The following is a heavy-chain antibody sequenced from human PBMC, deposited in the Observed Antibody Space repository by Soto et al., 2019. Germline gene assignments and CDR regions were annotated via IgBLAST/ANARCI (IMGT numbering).Heavy chain of an antibody. CDR3: TIHEGWTGPDQ. V-gene: IGHV4-4*02. D-gene: IGHD2-8*02. CDR1: GASIGSGGW. CDR2: IFHDGNT. Sequence: QVHLQESGPGLVKPSETLSLTCAVSGASIGSGGWWSWVRQPPGKGLEWIAEIFHDGNTNYSPFPNSRVTIPVDKSQNRFSLNLSSVTAADTAVYYWTIHEGWTGPDQWGQGTLVTVSS. J-gene: IGHJ5*02.